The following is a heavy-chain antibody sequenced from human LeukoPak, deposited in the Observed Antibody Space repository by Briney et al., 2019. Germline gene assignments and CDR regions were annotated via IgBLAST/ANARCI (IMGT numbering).Heavy chain of an antibody. CDR1: GFTFSGYW. CDR3: VRGVPPGGGDYFDQ. Sequence: GGSLRLSCAASGFTFSGYWMHWVRQAPGKGLVWVSRINSDGSSTSYADSVKGRYTISRDTSKNTVYLQMDSLRVEDTAVYYCVRGVPPGGGDYFDQWGQGTLVTVSS. CDR2: INSDGSST. V-gene: IGHV3-74*01. J-gene: IGHJ4*02. D-gene: IGHD3-16*01.